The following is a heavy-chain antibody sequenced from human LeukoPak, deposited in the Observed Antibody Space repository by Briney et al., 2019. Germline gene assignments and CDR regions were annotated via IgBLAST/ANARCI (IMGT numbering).Heavy chain of an antibody. D-gene: IGHD1-26*01. J-gene: IGHJ4*02. CDR1: GYSFTSYW. V-gene: IGHV5-51*01. CDR2: IYPGDSDT. CDR3: ARQRASGSSYYFDY. Sequence: GESLKISCXGSGYSFTSYWIGWVRQIPGKGLEWMGIIYPGDSDTRDSTSFQGQVTISADQSISTAYVQCSSLKASDTAMYYCARQRASGSSYYFDYWGQGTLVTVSS.